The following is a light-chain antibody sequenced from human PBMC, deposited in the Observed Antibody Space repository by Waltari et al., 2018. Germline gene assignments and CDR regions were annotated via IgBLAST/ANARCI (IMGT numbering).Light chain of an antibody. J-gene: IGLJ2*01. CDR2: DDS. Sequence: SYWLFQPPSVSVAPGPTATITCGGKDLGSQRVQWYQQKPGPAPGLVVSDDSDRPSGIPERFSGSKPGNTATLTINRVEAGDEADYYCQVWDNFSNHVIFGGGTKLTVL. CDR1: DLGSQR. CDR3: QVWDNFSNHVI. V-gene: IGLV3-21*02.